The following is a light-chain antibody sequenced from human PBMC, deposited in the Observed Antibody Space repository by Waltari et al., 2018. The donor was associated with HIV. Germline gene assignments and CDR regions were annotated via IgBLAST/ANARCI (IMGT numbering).Light chain of an antibody. V-gene: IGLV2-23*02. CDR1: SSDVGSYNL. Sequence: QSALTQPASVSGSPGQSITISCTGTSSDVGSYNLVSWYQQHPGKAPKLMIYEVSKRPSGVSNRFSGSKSGNTASLTISGLQAEDEADYYCCSYAGSSTPVFVGGTKLTVL. CDR3: CSYAGSSTPV. J-gene: IGLJ2*01. CDR2: EVS.